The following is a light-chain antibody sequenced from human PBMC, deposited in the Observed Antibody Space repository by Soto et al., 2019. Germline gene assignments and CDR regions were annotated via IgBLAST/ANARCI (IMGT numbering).Light chain of an antibody. CDR3: QHRYNWPLT. V-gene: IGKV3-11*01. CDR1: QDINTY. CDR2: DAS. Sequence: VVLTQSPATLSLSPWEKATLSCRASQDINTYLGWYQQKPGQPPRLLIYDASNRASGIPARFSGGGSGTDFTLTIDTLEPEDFAIYYCQHRYNWPLTFGAGTKVDTK. J-gene: IGKJ4*01.